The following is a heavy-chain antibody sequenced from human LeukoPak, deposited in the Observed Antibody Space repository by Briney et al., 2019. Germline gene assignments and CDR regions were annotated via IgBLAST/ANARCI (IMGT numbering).Heavy chain of an antibody. CDR1: GGSISSYY. Sequence: SETLSLTCTVSGGSISSYYWSWIRQPPGKGLEWIGYIYYSGSTNYNPSLKSRVTISVDTSKNQFSLKLSSVTAADTAVYYCARSRAFRLWFGEAAPNWFDPWGQGTLVTVSS. D-gene: IGHD3-10*01. CDR3: ARSRAFRLWFGEAAPNWFDP. CDR2: IYYSGST. V-gene: IGHV4-59*01. J-gene: IGHJ5*02.